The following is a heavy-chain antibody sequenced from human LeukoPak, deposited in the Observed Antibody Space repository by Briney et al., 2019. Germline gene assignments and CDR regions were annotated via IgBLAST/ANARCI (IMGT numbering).Heavy chain of an antibody. V-gene: IGHV3-30*04. CDR2: ISYDGSNK. Sequence: PGGSLRLSCAASGFTFSSYAMHWVRQAPGKGLEWVAVISYDGSNKYYADSVKGRFTISRDNSKNTLYLQMNSLRAEDTAVYYCARDSGQLFDYWGQGTLVTVSS. D-gene: IGHD6-13*01. CDR1: GFTFSSYA. CDR3: ARDSGQLFDY. J-gene: IGHJ4*02.